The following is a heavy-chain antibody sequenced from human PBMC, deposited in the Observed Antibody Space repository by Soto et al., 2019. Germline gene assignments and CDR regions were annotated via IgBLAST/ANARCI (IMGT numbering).Heavy chain of an antibody. CDR1: GFTFSSYG. D-gene: IGHD6-19*01. CDR2: ISYDGSNK. J-gene: IGHJ4*02. V-gene: IGHV3-30*18. CDR3: AKDLYVGYSSGWYTDY. Sequence: GGSLRLSCAASGFTFSSYGMHWVRQAPGKGLEWVAVISYDGSNKYYADSVKGRFTISRDNSKNTLYLQMNSLRAEDTAVYYCAKDLYVGYSSGWYTDYWGQGTLVTVSS.